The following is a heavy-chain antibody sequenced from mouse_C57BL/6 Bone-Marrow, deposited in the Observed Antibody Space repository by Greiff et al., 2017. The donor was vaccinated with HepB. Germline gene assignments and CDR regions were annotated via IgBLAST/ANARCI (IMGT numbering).Heavy chain of an antibody. CDR2: ISNGGGST. J-gene: IGHJ4*01. Sequence: EVKLVESGGGLVQPGGSLKLSCAASGFTFSDYYMYWVRQTPEKRLEWVAYISNGGGSTYYPDTVKGRFTISRDNANNTLYLQMSRLKSEDTAMYYCARLERRGGMDDWGQGTSVTVSS. V-gene: IGHV5-12*01. CDR3: ARLERRGGMDD. CDR1: GFTFSDYY.